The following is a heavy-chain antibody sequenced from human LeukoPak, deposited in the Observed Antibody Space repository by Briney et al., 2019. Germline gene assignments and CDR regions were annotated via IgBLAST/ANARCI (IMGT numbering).Heavy chain of an antibody. V-gene: IGHV3-23*01. CDR1: GFTFDTYA. J-gene: IGHJ4*02. CDR2: ISGRGTST. D-gene: IGHD3-9*01. Sequence: GGSLRLSCAASGFTFDTYAMTWVAQVPGKGLEWVSSISGRGTSTNYADSVKGRFTISRDNSKNPLHLQMNSLRAEDTAIYYCAKSYRQESDWSSSFDYWGQGTLVTVSS. CDR3: AKSYRQESDWSSSFDY.